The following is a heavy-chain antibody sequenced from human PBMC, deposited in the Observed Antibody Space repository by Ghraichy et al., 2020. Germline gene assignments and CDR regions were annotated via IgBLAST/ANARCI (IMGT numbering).Heavy chain of an antibody. CDR2: ITWDGTKF. CDR3: AKGKSTGRLPPDF. Sequence: AGSLRLSCAASGFTFDDHAMHWVRQAPGKGLEWVSLITWDGTKFYYGDSVKGRFVVSRDNNKNSMDLQMNRLRTDDTAVYFCAKGKSTGRLPPDFWGQGTLGIVSS. D-gene: IGHD3-10*01. V-gene: IGHV3-43D*03. CDR1: GFTFDDHA. J-gene: IGHJ4*02.